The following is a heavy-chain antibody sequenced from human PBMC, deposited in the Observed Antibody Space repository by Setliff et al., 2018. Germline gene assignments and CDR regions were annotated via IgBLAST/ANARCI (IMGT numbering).Heavy chain of an antibody. CDR3: TRGPKDFVVPPTANTFDY. CDR2: ISGYYNKT. V-gene: IGHV1-18*01. D-gene: IGHD2-2*01. Sequence: ASVKVSCKTSGFVFITYAITWVRQAPGQGLEWMGWISGYYNKTNYAQKFQGRVTMTTDTSTNTAFMELRSLRSDDTAVYYCTRGPKDFVVPPTANTFDYWGQGTVVTVSS. CDR1: GFVFITYA. J-gene: IGHJ4*02.